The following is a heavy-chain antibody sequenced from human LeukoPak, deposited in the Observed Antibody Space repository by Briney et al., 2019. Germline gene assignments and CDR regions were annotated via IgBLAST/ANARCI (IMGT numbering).Heavy chain of an antibody. V-gene: IGHV3-30*01. CDR3: ARVGVRGIRSYYFDY. D-gene: IGHD3-10*01. CDR1: GFTFSSYA. CDR2: ISYDGSNK. J-gene: IGHJ4*02. Sequence: GRSLRLSCAASGFTFSSYAMHWVCQAPGKGLEWVAVISYDGSNKYYADSVKGRFTISRDNSKNTLYLQMNSLRAEDTAVYYCARVGVRGIRSYYFDYWGQGTLVTVSS.